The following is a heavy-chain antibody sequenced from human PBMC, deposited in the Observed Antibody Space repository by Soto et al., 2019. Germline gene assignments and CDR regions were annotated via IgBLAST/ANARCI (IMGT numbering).Heavy chain of an antibody. CDR1: GGSISSYY. D-gene: IGHD3-9*01. J-gene: IGHJ6*03. CDR3: ARTYFDFPRPYYYYYMDV. V-gene: IGHV4-59*01. Sequence: SATLSLTCTVSGGSISSYYWSWIRQPPGKGLEWIGYIYYSGSTNYNPSLKSRVTISVDTSKNQFSLKLSSVTAADTAVYYCARTYFDFPRPYYYYYMDVWGKGTTVTVSS. CDR2: IYYSGST.